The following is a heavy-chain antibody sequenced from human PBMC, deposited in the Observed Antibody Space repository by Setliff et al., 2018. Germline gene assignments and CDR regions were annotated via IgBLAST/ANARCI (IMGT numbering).Heavy chain of an antibody. CDR3: AKFSSVPGSRFFDY. CDR2: ISSSGSTI. J-gene: IGHJ4*02. V-gene: IGHV3-11*01. D-gene: IGHD2-2*01. CDR1: GFTFSDYY. Sequence: PGGSLRLSCAASGFTFSDYYMSWIRQAPGKGLEWASYISSSGSTIYYADSVKGRFTISRDNAKNSLYLQMNSLRAEDTAIYSCAKFSSVPGSRFFDYWGQGALVTV.